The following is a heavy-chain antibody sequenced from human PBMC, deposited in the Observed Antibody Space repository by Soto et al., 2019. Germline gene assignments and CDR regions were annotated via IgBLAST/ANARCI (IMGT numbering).Heavy chain of an antibody. Sequence: VGSLRLSCAASGFTFSSYAMSWVRQAPGKGLEWVSAISGSGGSTYYADSVKGRFTISRDNSKNTLYLQMNSLRAEDTAVYYCASYSSGYSSPPHWFDPWGQGTLVTVSS. CDR1: GFTFSSYA. CDR3: ASYSSGYSSPPHWFDP. D-gene: IGHD3-22*01. CDR2: ISGSGGST. J-gene: IGHJ5*02. V-gene: IGHV3-23*01.